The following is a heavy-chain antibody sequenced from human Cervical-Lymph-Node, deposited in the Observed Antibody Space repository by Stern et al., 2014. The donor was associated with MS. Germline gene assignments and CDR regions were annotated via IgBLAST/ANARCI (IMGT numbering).Heavy chain of an antibody. CDR3: ARIVREGAFDV. D-gene: IGHD1-26*01. CDR1: GLTVNNNY. J-gene: IGHJ3*01. Sequence: EVQLVESGGGLIQPGGSLRLSCVASGLTVNNNYMSWVRQAPGKGLEWVSTIYSGGSTYYADSVRGRFTISRDKSRNTLYFQMNSLRVEDTAVYYCARIVREGAFDVWGQGTVVTVSS. V-gene: IGHV3-53*01. CDR2: IYSGGST.